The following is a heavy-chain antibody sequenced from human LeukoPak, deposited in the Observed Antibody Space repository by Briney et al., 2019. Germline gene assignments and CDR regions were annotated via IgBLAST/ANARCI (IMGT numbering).Heavy chain of an antibody. CDR2: IKQDGSEK. D-gene: IGHD6-19*01. CDR1: GFTFSSYW. CDR3: ARWGIVVADDAFDI. V-gene: IGHV3-7*01. J-gene: IGHJ3*02. Sequence: PGGSLRLSCAASGFTFSSYWMSWVRHAPGKGLEWVANIKQDGSEKYYVDSVKGRFTISRYNAKNSLYLQMNSLRAEDTAVYYCARWGIVVADDAFDIWGQGTMVTVSS.